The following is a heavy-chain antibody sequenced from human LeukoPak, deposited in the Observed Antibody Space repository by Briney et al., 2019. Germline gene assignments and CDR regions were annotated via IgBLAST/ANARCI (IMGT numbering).Heavy chain of an antibody. J-gene: IGHJ6*04. Sequence: SETLSLTCTVSGGSISSSSYYWGWIRQPPGKGLEWIGSIYYSGSTYYNPSLKSRVTISADTSKNQFSLKLSSVTAADTAVYYCTRLFRRTRDYYYYGTDVWGKGTTVTVSS. D-gene: IGHD2/OR15-2a*01. CDR2: IYYSGST. CDR3: TRLFRRTRDYYYYGTDV. CDR1: GGSISSSSYY. V-gene: IGHV4-39*07.